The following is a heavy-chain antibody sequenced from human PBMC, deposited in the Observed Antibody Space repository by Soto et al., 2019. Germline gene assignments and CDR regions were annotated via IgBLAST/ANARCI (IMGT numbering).Heavy chain of an antibody. D-gene: IGHD3-10*01. J-gene: IGHJ4*02. CDR1: GFSFSRHA. CDR3: TRGPRPSSVGTGAF. V-gene: IGHV3-23*01. Sequence: AGGSLRLSCAASGFSFSRHAMSWVRQAPGEGLEWVSRISDDDRRTFYADSVKGRFTISRDNAKNTLYLQMHDLRVEDTAVYYCTRGPRPSSVGTGAFWGQGTLVTVSS. CDR2: ISDDDRRT.